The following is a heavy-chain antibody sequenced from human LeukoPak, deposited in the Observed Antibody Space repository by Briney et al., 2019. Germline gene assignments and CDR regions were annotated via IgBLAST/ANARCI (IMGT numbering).Heavy chain of an antibody. CDR3: ARDRGSGWYYPDY. CDR1: GYTFTGYY. Sequence: GASVKVSCKASGYTFTGYYMHWVRQAPGQGLEWMGRINPNSGGTNYAQKFQGRVTMTRDTSISTAYMELSRLRPDDTAVYYCARDRGSGWYYPDYGGQGTLVTVSS. D-gene: IGHD6-19*01. CDR2: INPNSGGT. J-gene: IGHJ4*02. V-gene: IGHV1-2*06.